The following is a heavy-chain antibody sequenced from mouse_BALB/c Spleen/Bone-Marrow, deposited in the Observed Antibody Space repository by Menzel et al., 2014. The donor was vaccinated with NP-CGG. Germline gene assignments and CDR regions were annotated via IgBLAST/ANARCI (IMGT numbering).Heavy chain of an antibody. CDR1: GFTFTDYY. J-gene: IGHJ3*01. CDR3: ARDYYGFFAY. V-gene: IGHV7-3*02. D-gene: IGHD1-2*01. Sequence: EVKVVDSGGGLVQPGGSLRLSCATSGFTFTDYYMSWVRQPPGKALEWLGFIRNKANGYTTEYSASVKGRFTISRDNSQSILYLKMNTLRAADSATYYCARDYYGFFAYWGQGTLVTVSA. CDR2: IRNKANGYTT.